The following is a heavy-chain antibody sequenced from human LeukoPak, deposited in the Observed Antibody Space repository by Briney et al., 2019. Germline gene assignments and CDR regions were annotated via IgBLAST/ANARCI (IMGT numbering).Heavy chain of an antibody. Sequence: ASVKVSCKVSGYTLTELSMHWVRQAPGKGLEWMGGFDPEDGETIYAQKSQGRVTMTEDTSTDTAYMELSSLRSEDTAVYYCATNTPGGQYQLPDYYYYGMDVWGKGTTVTVSS. J-gene: IGHJ6*04. CDR1: GYTLTELS. CDR2: FDPEDGET. V-gene: IGHV1-24*01. D-gene: IGHD2-2*01. CDR3: ATNTPGGQYQLPDYYYYGMDV.